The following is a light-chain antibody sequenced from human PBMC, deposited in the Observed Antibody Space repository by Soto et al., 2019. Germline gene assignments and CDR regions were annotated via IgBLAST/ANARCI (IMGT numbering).Light chain of an antibody. CDR2: SNN. Sequence: QSVLTQPPSASGTPGQRVTISCSGSSSNIGSNTVNWYQQLPGTAPKLLIYSNNQRPSGVPDRFSGSKSGTSASLAISGLQSEDGADYNGAAWGDSLKGPVFGGGTKLPVL. CDR1: SSNIGSNT. J-gene: IGLJ2*01. CDR3: AAWGDSLKGPV. V-gene: IGLV1-44*01.